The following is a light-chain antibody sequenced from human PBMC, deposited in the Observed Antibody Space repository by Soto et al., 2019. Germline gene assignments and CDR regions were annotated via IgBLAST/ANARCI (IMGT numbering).Light chain of an antibody. CDR3: SSYTSSNTPYV. V-gene: IGLV2-14*01. J-gene: IGLJ1*01. Sequence: QSALTQPASVSGSPGQSITISCTGSSSDVGGYNFVPWYQHHPGKAPKLILYEVTTRPSGVSSRFSGSKSGNTASLTISGLQADDEANYYCSSYTSSNTPYVFGNGTKVTVL. CDR2: EVT. CDR1: SSDVGGYNF.